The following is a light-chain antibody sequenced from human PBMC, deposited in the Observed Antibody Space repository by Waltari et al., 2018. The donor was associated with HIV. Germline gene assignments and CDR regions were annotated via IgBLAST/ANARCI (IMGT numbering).Light chain of an antibody. CDR2: GAS. J-gene: IGKJ2*01. CDR1: QSILSRY. V-gene: IGKV3-20*01. Sequence: ELVLTQSPGTLSLSPGERATLPCRASQSILSRYLVWYQQKPGQAHRLIIYGASNRDTGIPDKFSGSGSRTDFTLTISRLEPEDFAVYYCKHYVSSPNTFGRGTRLEIK. CDR3: KHYVSSPNT.